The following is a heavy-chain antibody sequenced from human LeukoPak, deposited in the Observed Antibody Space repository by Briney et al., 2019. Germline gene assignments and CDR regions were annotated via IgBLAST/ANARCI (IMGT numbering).Heavy chain of an antibody. J-gene: IGHJ4*02. Sequence: LRLSCAASGFTFSSYGMHWVRQAPGKGLEWVAVIWYDGSNKYYADSVKGRFTISRDNSKNTLYLQMNSLRAEDTAVYYCAKDSYGYSNYAVPNYWGQGTLVTVSS. CDR2: IWYDGSNK. CDR1: GFTFSSYG. D-gene: IGHD4-11*01. V-gene: IGHV3-33*06. CDR3: AKDSYGYSNYAVPNY.